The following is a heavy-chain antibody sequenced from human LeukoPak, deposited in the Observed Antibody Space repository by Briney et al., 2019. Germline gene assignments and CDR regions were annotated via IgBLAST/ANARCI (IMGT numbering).Heavy chain of an antibody. CDR2: IYYSGST. CDR3: ARQARVAAAGVGVYYYYGMDV. CDR1: GGSISSYY. J-gene: IGHJ6*02. D-gene: IGHD6-13*01. Sequence: TSETLSLTCTVSGGSISSYYWSWIRQPPGKGLEWIGYIYYSGSTNYNPSLKSRVTISVDTSKNQFPLKLSSVTAADTAVYYCARQARVAAAGVGVYYYYGMDVWGQGTTVTVSS. V-gene: IGHV4-59*08.